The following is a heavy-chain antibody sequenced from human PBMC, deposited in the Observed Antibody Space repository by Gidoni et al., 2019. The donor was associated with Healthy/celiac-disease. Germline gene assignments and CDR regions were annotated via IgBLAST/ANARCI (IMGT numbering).Heavy chain of an antibody. CDR3: ASGVRLTDMGSSWDRSFDY. V-gene: IGHV3-66*01. J-gene: IGHJ4*02. Sequence: EVQLVESGGGLVQPGGSLRLSCAASGFTVRSNYMSWVGQAPGKGLEWVSVIYSGGSTYYADSVKGRFTISRDNSKNTLYLQMNSLRAEDTAVYYCASGVRLTDMGSSWDRSFDYWGQGTLVTVSS. CDR2: IYSGGST. CDR1: GFTVRSNY. D-gene: IGHD6-13*01.